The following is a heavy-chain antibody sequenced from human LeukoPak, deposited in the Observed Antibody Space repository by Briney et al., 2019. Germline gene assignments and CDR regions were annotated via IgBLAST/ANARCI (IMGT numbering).Heavy chain of an antibody. Sequence: GGSLRLSCAASGFTFSSYGMHWVRQAPGKGLEWVAVISYDGSNKYYADSVKGRFTISRDNAKNSLYLQMNSLRAADTAVYYCARDRSSVIDYWGQGTLVTVSS. CDR2: ISYDGSNK. V-gene: IGHV3-30*03. D-gene: IGHD6-13*01. CDR3: ARDRSSVIDY. J-gene: IGHJ4*02. CDR1: GFTFSSYG.